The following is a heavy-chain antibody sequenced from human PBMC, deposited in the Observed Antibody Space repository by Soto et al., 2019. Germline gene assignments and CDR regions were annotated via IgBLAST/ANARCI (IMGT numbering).Heavy chain of an antibody. CDR1: GFTFRNFV. J-gene: IGHJ4*02. Sequence: EVQLLESGGGMVQPGGSLRLSCAASGFTFRNFVMSWVRQAPGKGLEWVSAIRATGGQTFYADSVKGRFTISRDNSKNMLYLQINSLRDEDTALYFCAQDRGWGVVSPSHDYWGQGTPVTVSS. D-gene: IGHD2-21*01. CDR2: IRATGGQT. V-gene: IGHV3-23*01. CDR3: AQDRGWGVVSPSHDY.